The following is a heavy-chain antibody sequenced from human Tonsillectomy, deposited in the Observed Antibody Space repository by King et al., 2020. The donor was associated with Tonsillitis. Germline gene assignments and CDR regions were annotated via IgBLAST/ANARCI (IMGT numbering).Heavy chain of an antibody. J-gene: IGHJ6*02. D-gene: IGHD2-15*01. Sequence: VQLVESGGGLVQPGRSLRLSCAASGFTFDDYAMHWVRQAPGKGLEWVSGISWNSGSIGYADSVKGRFTISRDNAKSSLYLQMNSLRAEDTALYYCAKDKDPIVVVVAAKYYYFGMDVWGQGPTVTVSS. CDR1: GFTFDDYA. CDR3: AKDKDPIVVVVAAKYYYFGMDV. V-gene: IGHV3-9*01. CDR2: ISWNSGSI.